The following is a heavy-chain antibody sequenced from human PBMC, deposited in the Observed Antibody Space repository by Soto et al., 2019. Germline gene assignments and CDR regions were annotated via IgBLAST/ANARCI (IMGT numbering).Heavy chain of an antibody. J-gene: IGHJ4*02. D-gene: IGHD3-22*01. V-gene: IGHV3-23*01. Sequence: PGGSLRLSCAASGFTFSTYAMSWVRQAPGKGLQWVSAISGSGGRTYYADSLKGRFTISRDNAKNTLYLQINSLRAEDTAVYYCAKDYYDSSGYSNLNHFDFWGQGALVTVSS. CDR1: GFTFSTYA. CDR3: AKDYYDSSGYSNLNHFDF. CDR2: ISGSGGRT.